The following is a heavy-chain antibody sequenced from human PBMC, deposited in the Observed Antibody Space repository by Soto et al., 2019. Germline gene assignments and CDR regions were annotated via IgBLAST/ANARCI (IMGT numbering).Heavy chain of an antibody. Sequence: WVRQAPGQGLEWMGWINPNSGGTNYAQKFQGRVTMTRDTSISTAYMELSRLRSDDTAVYYCAREWLGFGELLLHYFDYWGQGTLVTVSS. D-gene: IGHD3-10*01. CDR2: INPNSGGT. V-gene: IGHV1-2*02. J-gene: IGHJ4*02. CDR3: AREWLGFGELLLHYFDY.